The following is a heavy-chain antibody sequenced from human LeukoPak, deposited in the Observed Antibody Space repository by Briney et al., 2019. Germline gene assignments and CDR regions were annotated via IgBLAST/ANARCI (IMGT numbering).Heavy chain of an antibody. V-gene: IGHV3-53*01. Sequence: GGSLRLSCAASGFTVSTNYISWVRQAPGKGLEWVSVIYSGGSTYYADSVKGRFTISRDDSKNTLYLQMNSLRAEDTAVYYCARVMHYYDSSGYDYWGQGTLVTVSS. CDR1: GFTVSTNY. CDR2: IYSGGST. D-gene: IGHD3-22*01. CDR3: ARVMHYYDSSGYDY. J-gene: IGHJ4*02.